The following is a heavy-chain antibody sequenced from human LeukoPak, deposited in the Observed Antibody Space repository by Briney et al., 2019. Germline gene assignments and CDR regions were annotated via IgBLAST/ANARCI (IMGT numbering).Heavy chain of an antibody. CDR2: IWYDGSNK. V-gene: IGHV3-33*01. CDR3: ARGRSGYYPYYFDY. Sequence: QPGRSLRLSCAASGFTFSSYGMHWVRQAPGKGLEWVAVIWYDGSNKYYADSVKGRFTISRDNSKSTLYLQMNSLRAEDTAVYYCARGRSGYYPYYFDYWGQGTLVTVSS. J-gene: IGHJ4*02. CDR1: GFTFSSYG. D-gene: IGHD3-22*01.